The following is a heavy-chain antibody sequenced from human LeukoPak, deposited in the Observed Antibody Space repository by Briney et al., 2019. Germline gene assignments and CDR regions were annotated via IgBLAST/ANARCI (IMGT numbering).Heavy chain of an antibody. CDR1: GGSISSADYS. CDR2: IYHSGST. V-gene: IGHV4-39*07. CDR3: ARVRATEFWSGYYNYYYYYMDV. J-gene: IGHJ6*03. D-gene: IGHD3-3*01. Sequence: SETLSLTCAVSGGSISSADYSWSWIRQPPGKGLEWIGSIYHSGSTYYNPSLKSRVTISVDTSKNQFSLKLSSVTAADTAVYYCARVRATEFWSGYYNYYYYYMDVWGKGTTVTVSS.